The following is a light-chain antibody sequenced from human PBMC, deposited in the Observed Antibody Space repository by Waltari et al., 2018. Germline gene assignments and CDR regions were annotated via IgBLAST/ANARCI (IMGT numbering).Light chain of an antibody. CDR2: STD. V-gene: IGLV1-44*01. Sequence: QSLLTQPPSASGTPGQRVTISCSGSYSNIGSNVVNWYQQLPGAAPRLLIYSTDPRPSGVPARFPGSKSGTAASLAISGLQSEDEADYYCATWDDRLTGVLFGGGTKVTVL. J-gene: IGLJ2*01. CDR1: YSNIGSNV. CDR3: ATWDDRLTGVL.